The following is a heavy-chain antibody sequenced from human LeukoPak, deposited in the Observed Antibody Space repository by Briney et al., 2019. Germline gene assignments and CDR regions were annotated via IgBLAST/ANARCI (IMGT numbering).Heavy chain of an antibody. Sequence: ASVTVSCKASGYTFTGYYMHWVRQAPGQGLEWMGWINPNSGGTNYAQKFQGRVTMTRDTSISTAYMELRSLRSDDTAVYYCARARTQWLRLFDYWGQGTLVTVSS. V-gene: IGHV1-2*02. CDR2: INPNSGGT. CDR3: ARARTQWLRLFDY. CDR1: GYTFTGYY. D-gene: IGHD5-12*01. J-gene: IGHJ4*02.